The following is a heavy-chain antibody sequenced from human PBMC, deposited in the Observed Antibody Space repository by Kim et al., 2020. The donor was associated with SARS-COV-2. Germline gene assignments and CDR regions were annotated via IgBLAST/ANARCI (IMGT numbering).Heavy chain of an antibody. Sequence: IYYSGTTYYTPSLKSRVTISVDTSKNQFSLNRSSVTAADTAVYYCARHIDYWGQGTLVTVSS. V-gene: IGHV4-31*02. CDR2: IYYSGTT. CDR3: ARHIDY. J-gene: IGHJ4*02.